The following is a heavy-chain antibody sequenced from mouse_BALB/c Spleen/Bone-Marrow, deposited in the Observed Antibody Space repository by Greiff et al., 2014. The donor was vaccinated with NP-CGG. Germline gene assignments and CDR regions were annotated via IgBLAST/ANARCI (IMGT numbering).Heavy chain of an antibody. CDR3: ARGEDGLDY. CDR2: IYPGGGYT. CDR1: GYTFTNYW. J-gene: IGHJ2*01. V-gene: IGHV1-63*02. D-gene: IGHD2-3*01. Sequence: VQLQQSGAELVRPGTSVKMSCKAAGYTFTNYWIGWVKQRLGHGLEWIGDIYPGGGYTNYNEKFKGKATLTADTSSNTAYMQLSSLTSEDSAIYYCARGEDGLDYWGQGTTLTVSS.